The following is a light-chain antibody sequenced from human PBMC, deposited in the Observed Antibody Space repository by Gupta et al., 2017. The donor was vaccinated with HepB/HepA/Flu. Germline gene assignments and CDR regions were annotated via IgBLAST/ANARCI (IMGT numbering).Light chain of an antibody. Sequence: SSVLTQPPSVSVAPGNTARITCGGNNIGSKSVHWYQQKPGQGPVLVVYDASDRPTGMPERFSGSNSGNTATLTISRVEAGDEADYYCQVWDSSSDRFGGGTKLTVL. CDR3: QVWDSSSDR. J-gene: IGLJ2*01. CDR1: NIGSKS. CDR2: DAS. V-gene: IGLV3-21*03.